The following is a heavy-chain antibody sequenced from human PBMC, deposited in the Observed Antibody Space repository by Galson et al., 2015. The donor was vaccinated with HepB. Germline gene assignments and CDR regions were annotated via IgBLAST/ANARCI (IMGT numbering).Heavy chain of an antibody. CDR2: ISSSSYT. CDR1: GFTFSDYY. D-gene: IGHD4-17*01. CDR3: ARDGDYDKTSDFDY. J-gene: IGHJ4*02. Sequence: SLRLSCAASGFTFSDYYMSWIRQAPGKGLEWVSYISSSSYTNYADSVKGRFTISRDNAKNSLYLQMNSLRAEDTAVYYCARDGDYDKTSDFDYWGQGTLVTVSS. V-gene: IGHV3-11*05.